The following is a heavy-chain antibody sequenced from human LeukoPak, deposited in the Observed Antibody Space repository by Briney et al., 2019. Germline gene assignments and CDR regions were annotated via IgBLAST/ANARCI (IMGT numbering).Heavy chain of an antibody. V-gene: IGHV3-49*05. CDR2: IRSKAYGGTT. J-gene: IGHJ5*02. D-gene: IGHD3-22*01. Sequence: KPGGSLRLSCAASGFTFSDHYMSWIRQAPGKGLEWVTFIRSKAYGGTTEYAASVKGRFTISRDDSKSIAYLQMNSLKTEDTAVYYCVRTHYYDTSGSNWFDPWGQGTLVTVSS. CDR1: GFTFSDHY. CDR3: VRTHYYDTSGSNWFDP.